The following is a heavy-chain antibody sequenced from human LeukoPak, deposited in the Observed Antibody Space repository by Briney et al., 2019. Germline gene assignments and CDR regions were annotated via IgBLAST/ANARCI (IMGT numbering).Heavy chain of an antibody. D-gene: IGHD2-15*01. CDR3: ARGVRELPASDY. CDR2: ISSSSIYI. V-gene: IGHV3-21*01. J-gene: IGHJ4*02. Sequence: GGSLRLSCAASGFTFSSYAMSWVRQAPGKGLEWVSSISSSSIYIYYADSVKGRFTISRDNAKNSLYLQMNSLRAEDTAVYYCARGVRELPASDYWGQGTLVTVSS. CDR1: GFTFSSYA.